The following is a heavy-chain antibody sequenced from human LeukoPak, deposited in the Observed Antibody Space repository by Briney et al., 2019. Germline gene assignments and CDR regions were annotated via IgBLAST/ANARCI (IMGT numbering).Heavy chain of an antibody. Sequence: PSETLSLTCTVSGGSISSYYWSWVRQPPGKGLEWIGYIYYSGSTDYNPSLKSRVTISVDTSKNQFSLKLSSVTAADTALYYCARHDDYSRAFDIWGQGTMVTVSS. D-gene: IGHD4-11*01. CDR3: ARHDDYSRAFDI. CDR2: IYYSGST. CDR1: GGSISSYY. V-gene: IGHV4-59*08. J-gene: IGHJ3*02.